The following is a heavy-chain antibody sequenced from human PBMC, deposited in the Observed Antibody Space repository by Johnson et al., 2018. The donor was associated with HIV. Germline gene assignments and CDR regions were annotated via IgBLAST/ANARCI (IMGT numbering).Heavy chain of an antibody. Sequence: QVQLVESGGGVVQPGGSLRLSCAASAFNFNTYGMHWVRQAPGKVLEWVAVISYDGSNKYYADSVKGRFTISRDNSKNTLYLQMNSLRAEDTAVYYCAKVPYGGSADDAFDIWGQGTMVTVSS. CDR2: ISYDGSNK. D-gene: IGHD1-26*01. CDR3: AKVPYGGSADDAFDI. CDR1: AFNFNTYG. J-gene: IGHJ3*02. V-gene: IGHV3-30*19.